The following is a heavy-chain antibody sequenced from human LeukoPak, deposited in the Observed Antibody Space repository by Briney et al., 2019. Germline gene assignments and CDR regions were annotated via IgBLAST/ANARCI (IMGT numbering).Heavy chain of an antibody. CDR1: GCTFSSYA. CDR3: ARDVYCSSTSCYEAADYGYFDY. Sequence: ASVKVSCKASGCTFSSYAIGWVRQAPGQGLEWVGGIIPIFGTANYAQKFQGRVTITADESTSTAYMELSSLRSEDTAVYYCARDVYCSSTSCYEAADYGYFDYWGQGTLVTVSS. J-gene: IGHJ4*02. D-gene: IGHD2-2*01. V-gene: IGHV1-69*13. CDR2: IIPIFGTA.